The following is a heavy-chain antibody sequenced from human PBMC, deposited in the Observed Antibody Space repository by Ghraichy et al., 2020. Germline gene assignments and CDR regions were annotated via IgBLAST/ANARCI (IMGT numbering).Heavy chain of an antibody. J-gene: IGHJ6*02. Sequence: GGSLRLSCAASGFTFSDYYMSWIRQAPGKGLEWVSYISSSGSTIYYADSVKGRFTISRDNAKNSLYLQMNSLRAEDTAVYYCARVVTPYYYYYGMDVWGQGTTVTVSS. V-gene: IGHV3-11*01. CDR1: GFTFSDYY. CDR3: ARVVTPYYYYYGMDV. CDR2: ISSSGSTI. D-gene: IGHD3-10*01.